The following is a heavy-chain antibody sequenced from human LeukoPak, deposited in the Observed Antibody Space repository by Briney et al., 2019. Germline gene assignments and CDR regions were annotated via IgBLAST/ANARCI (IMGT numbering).Heavy chain of an antibody. J-gene: IGHJ3*02. CDR2: IYSGGST. CDR1: GFTVSSNY. D-gene: IGHD3-22*01. V-gene: IGHV3-53*04. Sequence: GGSLRLSCAASGFTVSSNYMSWVRQAPGKGLEWVSVIYSGGSTYYADSVKGRFTISRHNSKNTLYLQMNSLRAEDTAVYYCARDYYDSARNDAFDIWGQGTMVTVSS. CDR3: ARDYYDSARNDAFDI.